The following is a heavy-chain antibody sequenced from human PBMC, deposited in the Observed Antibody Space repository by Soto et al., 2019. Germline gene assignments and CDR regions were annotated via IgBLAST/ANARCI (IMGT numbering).Heavy chain of an antibody. CDR2: IQYRGST. Sequence: SETLSLTCTVSGGSISSDCWTWILQPPGKGLEWIGYIQYRGSTNYNPSLKSRVTISIGTSRKQFSLKLSSVTAADTAVYYCARSVWGAFDYWGQGTLVTVSS. D-gene: IGHD3-16*01. CDR1: GGSISSDC. J-gene: IGHJ4*02. V-gene: IGHV4-59*01. CDR3: ARSVWGAFDY.